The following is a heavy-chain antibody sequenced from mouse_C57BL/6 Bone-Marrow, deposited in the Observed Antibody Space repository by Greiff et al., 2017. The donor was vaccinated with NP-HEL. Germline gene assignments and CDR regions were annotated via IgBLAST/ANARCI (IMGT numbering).Heavy chain of an antibody. CDR2: ISNGGGST. V-gene: IGHV5-12*01. Sequence: EVNVVESGGGLVQPGGSLKLSCAASGFTFSDYYMYWVRQTPEKRLEWVAYISNGGGSTYYPDTVKGRFTISRDNAKNTLYLQMSRLKSEDTAMYYCARLGVVATRAMDYWGQGTSVTVSS. CDR3: ARLGVVATRAMDY. CDR1: GFTFSDYY. J-gene: IGHJ4*01. D-gene: IGHD1-1*01.